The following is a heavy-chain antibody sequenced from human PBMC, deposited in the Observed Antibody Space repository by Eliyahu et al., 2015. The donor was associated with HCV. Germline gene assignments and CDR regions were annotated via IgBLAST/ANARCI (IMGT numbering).Heavy chain of an antibody. CDR3: ARERGTYLYFFDS. J-gene: IGHJ4*02. V-gene: IGHV4-39*07. Sequence: QVQLQESGPGLVKPSETLSLTCSVPGGSINSSSHYWAWVRQAPGKGLEGIGSIYFTGSTYYTRSLQSRSTISVDTSKSQFSLRLSSVTAADTAVYFCARERGTYLYFFDSWGQGTLVTVSS. CDR2: IYFTGST. CDR1: GGSINSSSHY. D-gene: IGHD1-26*01.